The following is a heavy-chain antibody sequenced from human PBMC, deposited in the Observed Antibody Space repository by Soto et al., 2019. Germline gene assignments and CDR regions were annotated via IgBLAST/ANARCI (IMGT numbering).Heavy chain of an antibody. CDR1: GFTFSSYS. CDR2: ISSSSSTI. CDR3: ARDGDDYGDIRNFDY. J-gene: IGHJ4*02. Sequence: EVQLVESGGGLVQPGGSLRLSCAASGFTFSSYSRNWVRQAPGKGLEWVSYISSSSSTIYYADSVKGRFTISRDNAKNSLYLQMNSLRDEDTAVYYCARDGDDYGDIRNFDYWGQGTLVTVSS. V-gene: IGHV3-48*02. D-gene: IGHD4-17*01.